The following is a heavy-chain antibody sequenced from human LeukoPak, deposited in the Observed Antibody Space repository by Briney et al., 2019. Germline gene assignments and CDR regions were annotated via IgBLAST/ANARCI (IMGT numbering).Heavy chain of an antibody. J-gene: IGHJ4*02. D-gene: IGHD1-14*01. CDR3: ARLNGNHFDY. V-gene: IGHV1-2*02. Sequence: ASVNVSCKASGYTFTGYHMHWVRQAPGQGLEWMAWINPNGGATDYAEKFQGRVTMTRDKSNSTAYMELSRLRSDDTAVYYCARLNGNHFDYWGQGTLVTVSS. CDR1: GYTFTGYH. CDR2: INPNGGAT.